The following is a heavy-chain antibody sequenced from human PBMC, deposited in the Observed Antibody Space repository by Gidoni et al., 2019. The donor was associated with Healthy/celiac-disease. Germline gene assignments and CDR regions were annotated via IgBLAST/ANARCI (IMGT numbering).Heavy chain of an antibody. CDR3: VKDCMGAFGVALFDY. CDR1: GFPFSTYA. D-gene: IGHD3-3*01. Sequence: EVQLVESGGGLVQPGGSLRLSCSASGFPFSTYAMHWVRQAPGKGLEYVSAISSNGGSTYYADSVKGRFTISRDNSKNTLYLQMSSLRAEDTAVYYCVKDCMGAFGVALFDYWGQGTLVTVSS. V-gene: IGHV3-64D*06. J-gene: IGHJ4*02. CDR2: ISSNGGST.